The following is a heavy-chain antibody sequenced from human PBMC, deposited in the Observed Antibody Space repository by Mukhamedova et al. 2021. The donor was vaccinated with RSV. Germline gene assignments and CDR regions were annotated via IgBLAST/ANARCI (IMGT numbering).Heavy chain of an antibody. Sequence: VRQAPGKGLEWVAFIRYDGSNKYYADSVKGRFTISRDNFKNTLYLQMNSLRAEDTAVYYCAKDLDIVVVPAAIVENWFDPWGQGT. V-gene: IGHV3-30*02. D-gene: IGHD2-2*01. CDR2: IRYDGSNK. J-gene: IGHJ5*02. CDR3: AKDLDIVVVPAAIVENWFDP.